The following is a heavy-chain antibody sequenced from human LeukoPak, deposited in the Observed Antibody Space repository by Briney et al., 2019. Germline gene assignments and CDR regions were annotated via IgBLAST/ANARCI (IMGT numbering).Heavy chain of an antibody. CDR1: GGSFSGYY. Sequence: PSETLSLTCAVSGGSFSGYYWSWIRQPPGKGLEWIGDINNSGSTNYNPSLKSRVTISVDTSKNQFSLKLSSVTAADTAVYYGARGGKQLGNSSVGPIHHYWGQGTLVTVSS. D-gene: IGHD6-13*01. V-gene: IGHV4-34*01. CDR2: INNSGST. CDR3: ARGGKQLGNSSVGPIHHY. J-gene: IGHJ4*02.